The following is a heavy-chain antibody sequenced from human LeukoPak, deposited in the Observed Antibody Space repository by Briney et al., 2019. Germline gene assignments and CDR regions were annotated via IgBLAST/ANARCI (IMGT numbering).Heavy chain of an antibody. CDR1: GGSFSGYY. CDR3: ARGALDYYDSSGYSTPYYFDY. CDR2: INHSGST. Sequence: SETLSLTCAVYGGSFSGYYWSWIRQPPGKGLEWIGEINHSGSTNYNPSLKSRVTISVDTSKNQFSLKLSPVTAADTAVYYCARGALDYYDSSGYSTPYYFDYWGQGTLVTVSS. V-gene: IGHV4-34*01. J-gene: IGHJ4*02. D-gene: IGHD3-22*01.